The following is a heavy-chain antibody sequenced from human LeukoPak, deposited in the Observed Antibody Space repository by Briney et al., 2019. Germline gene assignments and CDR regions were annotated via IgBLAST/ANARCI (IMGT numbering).Heavy chain of an antibody. Sequence: PSETLSLTCTVSGGSISSYYWSWIRQPPGKGLEWIGYIYYSGSTNYNPSLKSRVTISVDTSKNQFSLKLSSVTAADTAVYYCARRGYSSGRFDPWGQGTLVTVSS. V-gene: IGHV4-59*12. J-gene: IGHJ5*02. CDR1: GGSISSYY. CDR3: ARRGYSSGRFDP. D-gene: IGHD6-19*01. CDR2: IYYSGST.